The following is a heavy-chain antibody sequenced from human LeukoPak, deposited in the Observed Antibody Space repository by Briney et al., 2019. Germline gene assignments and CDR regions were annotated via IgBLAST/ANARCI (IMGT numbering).Heavy chain of an antibody. CDR1: GYTFTSYY. D-gene: IGHD2-2*01. CDR2: INPSGGST. J-gene: IGHJ4*02. CDR3: ARDRGWCSSTSCYEDNFDY. Sequence: ASVKVSCKASGYTFTSYYMHWVRQAPGQGLEWMGIINPSGGSTSYAQKFQGRVTMTRDTSISTAYMELSRLRSDDTAVYYCARDRGWCSSTSCYEDNFDYWGQGTLVTVSS. V-gene: IGHV1-46*01.